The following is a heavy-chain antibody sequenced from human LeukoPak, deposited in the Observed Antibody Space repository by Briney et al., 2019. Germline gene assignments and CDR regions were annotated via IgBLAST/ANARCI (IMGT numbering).Heavy chain of an antibody. CDR3: ARDEYSSGWYVPGRWFDP. Sequence: SETLSLTCTVSGGSISSSSYYWGWIRQPPGKGLEWIGSVYYSGSTYYNPSLKSRVTISVDTSKNQFSLKLSSVTAADTAVYYCARDEYSSGWYVPGRWFDPWGQGTLVTVSS. CDR2: VYYSGST. D-gene: IGHD6-19*01. V-gene: IGHV4-39*07. CDR1: GGSISSSSYY. J-gene: IGHJ5*02.